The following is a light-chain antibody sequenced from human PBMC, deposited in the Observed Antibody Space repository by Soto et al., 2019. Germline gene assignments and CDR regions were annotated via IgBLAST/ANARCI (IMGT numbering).Light chain of an antibody. CDR1: SSDDGGYNY. Sequence: QSVLTQHASVYGSPGQSITISCTGTSSDDGGYNYVSWYQQHPGKAPKLMIYEVSNRPSGVSNRFSGSKSGNTAYLTISGLQAEDEADYYCSSYTSSSTLVFGGGTKLTVL. J-gene: IGLJ2*01. V-gene: IGLV2-14*01. CDR3: SSYTSSSTLV. CDR2: EVS.